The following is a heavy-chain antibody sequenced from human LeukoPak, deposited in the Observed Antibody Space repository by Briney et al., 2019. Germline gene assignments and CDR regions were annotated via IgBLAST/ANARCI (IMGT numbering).Heavy chain of an antibody. J-gene: IGHJ4*02. V-gene: IGHV4-34*01. CDR3: ARTHDSSGYYFDY. CDR2: INHSGST. Sequence: GSLRLSCAASGFTFSSYAMSWIRQPPGKGLEWIGEINHSGSTNYNPSLKSRVTISVDTSKNQFSLKLSSVTAADTAVYYCARTHDSSGYYFDYWGQGTLVTVSS. CDR1: GFTFSSYA. D-gene: IGHD3-22*01.